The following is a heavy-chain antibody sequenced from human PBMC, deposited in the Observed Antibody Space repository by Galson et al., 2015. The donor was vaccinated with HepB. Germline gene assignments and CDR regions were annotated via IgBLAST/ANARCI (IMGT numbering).Heavy chain of an antibody. J-gene: IGHJ4*02. CDR2: ISYDGRNE. D-gene: IGHD3-22*01. Sequence: SLRLSCAASGFTFSSYVMHWARQAPGKGLEWVAVISYDGRNEYYADSVKGRFTISRDNSKNTLYLQMNSLRTEDTAVYYCASDKSYYYDSRGYYGFDYWGQGTQVTVSP. CDR1: GFTFSSYV. CDR3: ASDKSYYYDSRGYYGFDY. V-gene: IGHV3-30*04.